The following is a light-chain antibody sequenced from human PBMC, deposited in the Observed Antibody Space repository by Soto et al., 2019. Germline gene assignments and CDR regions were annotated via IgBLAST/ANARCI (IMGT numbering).Light chain of an antibody. CDR3: QQYNSYPRT. J-gene: IGKJ1*01. Sequence: DIQMTQSPSTLSASVGDRVTITCRASQSTSSWLAWYQQKPGKAPNPLIYKASSLESGVPSRFSGSGSGTEFTLTISSLQPDDFATYCCQQYNSYPRTFGQGNNVEIK. V-gene: IGKV1-5*03. CDR1: QSTSSW. CDR2: KAS.